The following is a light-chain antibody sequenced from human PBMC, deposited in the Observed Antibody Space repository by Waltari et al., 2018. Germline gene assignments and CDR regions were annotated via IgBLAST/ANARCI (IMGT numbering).Light chain of an antibody. CDR1: QNGSSF. J-gene: IGKJ1*01. Sequence: RGTLSCRASQNGSSFVAWYQQKPGQAPRLLSYGASTSATGIPDRFSDSGSGTDFSLTISRLEPEDFAVYYCQKYDRLPATFGQGTKVEIK. CDR2: GAS. V-gene: IGKV3-20*01. CDR3: QKYDRLPAT.